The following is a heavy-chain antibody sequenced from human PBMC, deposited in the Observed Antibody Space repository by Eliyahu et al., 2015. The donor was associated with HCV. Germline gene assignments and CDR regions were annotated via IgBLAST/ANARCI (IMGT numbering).Heavy chain of an antibody. Sequence: QVQLQESGPGLVEPSGTLSLTCDVSGGSIISSNWWNWVRQSPGKGLEWIGEIYRSGSTNYNPSLGSRVTISIDKSRSQFSLKLTSVTAADTAVYYCASDDNDSSGFPYWGQGTLVTVSS. V-gene: IGHV4-4*02. CDR2: IYRSGST. CDR3: ASDDNDSSGFPY. D-gene: IGHD3-22*01. CDR1: GGSIISSNW. J-gene: IGHJ4*02.